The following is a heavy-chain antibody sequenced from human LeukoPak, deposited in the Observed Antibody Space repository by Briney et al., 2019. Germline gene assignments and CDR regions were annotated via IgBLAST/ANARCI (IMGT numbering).Heavy chain of an antibody. J-gene: IGHJ4*02. D-gene: IGHD2-2*01. Sequence: GGSLRLSCAASGFTFLNYWMCWVRQAPGKGLEWVANMNQDGSDKYSADSVKGRFSISRDNAKNSLYLQMNSLRAEDTAVYYCARVRVIVPGSFDYFDYWGQGTLVTVSS. V-gene: IGHV3-7*01. CDR2: MNQDGSDK. CDR3: ARVRVIVPGSFDYFDY. CDR1: GFTFLNYW.